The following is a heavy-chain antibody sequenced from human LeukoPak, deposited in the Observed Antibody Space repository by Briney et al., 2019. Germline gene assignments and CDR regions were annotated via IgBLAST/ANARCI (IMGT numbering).Heavy chain of an antibody. V-gene: IGHV3-48*03. CDR3: AREGSSSTYYFDAFDI. CDR1: GFTFSTYD. CDR2: ISSNGTAI. J-gene: IGHJ3*02. Sequence: PGGSLRLSCAASGFTFSTYDMNWLRQAPGKGLEWISYISSNGTAIHYADSVKGRFTISRDNAKNSLYLQMNSLRAEDTGVYYCAREGSSSTYYFDAFDIWGQGTMVTVSS. D-gene: IGHD2-2*01.